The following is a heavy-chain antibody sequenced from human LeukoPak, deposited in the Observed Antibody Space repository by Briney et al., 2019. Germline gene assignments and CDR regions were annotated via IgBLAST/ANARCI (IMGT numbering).Heavy chain of an antibody. CDR1: GFTFTTFA. CDR3: AKGSDRPSSGYYLGELDY. CDR2: ISWDGGST. V-gene: IGHV3-43*01. D-gene: IGHD3-22*01. J-gene: IGHJ4*02. Sequence: GGSLRLSYAASGFTFTTFAMHWVRQAPGKGLEWVSLISWDGGSTYYADSVKGRFTISRDNSKNSLYLQMNSLRTEDTALYYCAKGSDRPSSGYYLGELDYWGQGTLVTVSS.